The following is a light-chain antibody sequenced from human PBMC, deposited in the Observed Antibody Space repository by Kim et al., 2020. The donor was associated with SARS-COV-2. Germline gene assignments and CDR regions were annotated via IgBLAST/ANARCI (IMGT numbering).Light chain of an antibody. J-gene: IGLJ2*01. CDR3: SSYTSSSTRHVV. V-gene: IGLV2-14*03. CDR2: DVS. CDR1: SGDVGGYNY. Sequence: SITISCTGNSGDVGGYNYVSWYQQHPGKAPKLMIYDVSNRPSGVSNSFSGSKSGNTASLTISGLQAEDEADYYCSSYTSSSTRHVVFGGGTQLTVL.